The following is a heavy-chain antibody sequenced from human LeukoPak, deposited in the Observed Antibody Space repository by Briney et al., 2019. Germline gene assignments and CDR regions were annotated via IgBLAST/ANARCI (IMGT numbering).Heavy chain of an antibody. J-gene: IGHJ4*02. D-gene: IGHD2-2*01. CDR3: AREGGCSSASCYATFDY. V-gene: IGHV4-38-2*02. Sequence: PSETLSLTCADSGYSISSGYYCGWSRQPPGKGLEWIGSIYHSGSTYYNPSLKSRVTISVDTSKNQFSLKLSSVTAADTAVYYCAREGGCSSASCYATFDYWGQGTLVTVSS. CDR1: GYSISSGYY. CDR2: IYHSGST.